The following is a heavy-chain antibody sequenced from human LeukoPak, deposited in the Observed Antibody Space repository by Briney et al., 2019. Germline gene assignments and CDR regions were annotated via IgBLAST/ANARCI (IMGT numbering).Heavy chain of an antibody. J-gene: IGHJ4*02. CDR3: AKASYYFDSGGDQYYFDF. D-gene: IGHD3-22*01. CDR2: ISGSGGTT. V-gene: IGHV3-23*01. CDR1: GFTFKTYA. Sequence: GGSLRLPCAASGFTFKTYAMSWVRQAPGKGLEWVSISGSGGTTYYADSVKGRFTISRDNSKNTLYLQMNSLRAEDTAVYYCAKASYYFDSGGDQYYFDFWGQGTLVTVSS.